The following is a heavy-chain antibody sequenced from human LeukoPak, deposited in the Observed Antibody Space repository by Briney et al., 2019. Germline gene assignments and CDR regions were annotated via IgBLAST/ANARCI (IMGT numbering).Heavy chain of an antibody. D-gene: IGHD6-13*01. Sequence: GGSMRLSCAASGFTLSNYWMSWVRQAPGKGLEWVANIKQDGSEKYYVDSVKGRFTISRDNAKNSLYLQMNSLRAEDTAVYYCARLNSSSWYYYYYYMDVWGKGTTVTVSS. V-gene: IGHV3-7*01. CDR3: ARLNSSSWYYYYYYMDV. CDR2: IKQDGSEK. J-gene: IGHJ6*03. CDR1: GFTLSNYW.